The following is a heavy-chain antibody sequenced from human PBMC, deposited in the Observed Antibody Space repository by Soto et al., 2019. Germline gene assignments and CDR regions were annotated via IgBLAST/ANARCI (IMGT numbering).Heavy chain of an antibody. CDR3: TKRIGAYAMDV. J-gene: IGHJ6*02. CDR2: IRGKTDTYAT. V-gene: IGHV3-73*01. D-gene: IGHD6-13*01. Sequence: SLRLSCASSGFPFSGSSMHWVRQASGKGLEWVGRIRGKTDTYATAYAAPVRGRFTISRDDSKNTAYLQMNSLKTEDTAVYFCTKRIGAYAMDVWGQGTTVTVSS. CDR1: GFPFSGSS.